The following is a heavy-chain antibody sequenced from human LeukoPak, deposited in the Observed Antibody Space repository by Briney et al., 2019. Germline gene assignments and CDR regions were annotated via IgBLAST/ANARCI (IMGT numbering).Heavy chain of an antibody. V-gene: IGHV1-8*03. J-gene: IGHJ3*02. Sequence: GASVKVSCKASGYTFTSYDINWVRQATGQGLEWMGWMNPNSGNTGYAQKFQGRVTITRNTSISTAYMELSSLRSEDTAVYHCARDDMTHDAFDIWGQGTMVTVSS. CDR3: ARDDMTHDAFDI. CDR2: MNPNSGNT. CDR1: GYTFTSYD. D-gene: IGHD3-9*01.